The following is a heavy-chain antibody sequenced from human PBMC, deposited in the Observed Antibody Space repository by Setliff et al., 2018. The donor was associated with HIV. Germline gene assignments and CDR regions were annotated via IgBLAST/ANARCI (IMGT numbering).Heavy chain of an antibody. J-gene: IGHJ6*02. CDR2: IGTGGDT. V-gene: IGHV3-13*01. Sequence: EASGFIFSSHDFHWVRQAAGQGLEWVSAIGTGGDTYYVDSVKGRFTISRDNARNSLYLQMNNLGAGDTAVYYCAREIQVVYTGGHYFYGMDVWGQGTAVTVSS. CDR3: AREIQVVYTGGHYFYGMDV. D-gene: IGHD3-16*01. CDR1: GFIFSSHD.